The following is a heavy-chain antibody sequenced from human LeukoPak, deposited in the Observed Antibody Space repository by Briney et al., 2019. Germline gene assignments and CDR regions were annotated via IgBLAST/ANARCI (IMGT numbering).Heavy chain of an antibody. D-gene: IGHD2-2*01. CDR3: VKGYCSSTSCSYYYYYGMDV. CDR2: ISSNGGST. V-gene: IGHV3-64D*06. CDR1: GSTFSSYA. J-gene: IGHJ6*04. Sequence: GGSLRLSCSASGSTFSSYAMHWVRQAPGKGLEYVSAISSNGGSTYYADSVKGRFTISRDNSKNTLYLQMSSLRAEDTAVYYCVKGYCSSTSCSYYYYYGMDVWGKGTTVTVSS.